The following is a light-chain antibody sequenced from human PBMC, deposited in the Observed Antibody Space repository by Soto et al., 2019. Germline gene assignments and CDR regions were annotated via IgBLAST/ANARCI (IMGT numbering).Light chain of an antibody. CDR1: QTISSW. CDR2: DAS. V-gene: IGKV1-5*01. J-gene: IGKJ1*01. CDR3: QQYTNTNNPWM. Sequence: DIQMTQSPSTLSGSVGDRVTITCRASQTISSWLAWYQQKPGKAPKLLVYDASTLQSGVASRFSGSRSGTEFTLIISGLQPDDSATYYCQQYTNTNNPWMFGQGTKVDIK.